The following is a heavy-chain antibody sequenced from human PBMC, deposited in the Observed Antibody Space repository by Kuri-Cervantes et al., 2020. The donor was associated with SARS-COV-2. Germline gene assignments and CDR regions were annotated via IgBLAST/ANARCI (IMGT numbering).Heavy chain of an antibody. CDR2: ISGSGGST. V-gene: IGHV3-23*01. Sequence: ETLSLTCAASGFTVSSNYMSWVRQAPGKGLEWVSAISGSGGSTYYADSVKGRFTISRDNSKNTLYLQMNSLGAEDTAVYYCAKRYSSSWTGPSPFDYWGQGTLVTVSS. J-gene: IGHJ4*02. CDR1: GFTVSSNY. D-gene: IGHD6-13*01. CDR3: AKRYSSSWTGPSPFDY.